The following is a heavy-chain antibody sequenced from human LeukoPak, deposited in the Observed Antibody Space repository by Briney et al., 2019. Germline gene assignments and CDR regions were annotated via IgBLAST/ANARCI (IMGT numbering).Heavy chain of an antibody. D-gene: IGHD6-19*01. Sequence: SQTLSLTCAISGDSVSSNSAAWNWIRQSPSRGLEWLGRTYYRSKWYNDYAVSVKSRITINPDTSKNQFSLQLNSVTPEDTAVYYCVRYSSGWSGLEDAFDIWGQGTMGTVSS. V-gene: IGHV6-1*01. CDR3: VRYSSGWSGLEDAFDI. J-gene: IGHJ3*02. CDR2: TYYRSKWYN. CDR1: GDSVSSNSAA.